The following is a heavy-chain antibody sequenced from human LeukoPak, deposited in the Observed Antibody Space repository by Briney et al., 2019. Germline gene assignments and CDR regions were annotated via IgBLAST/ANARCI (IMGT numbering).Heavy chain of an antibody. J-gene: IGHJ5*02. CDR3: ARDAGRYWASIAAAEDWFDP. CDR2: ISSSGSTI. D-gene: IGHD6-13*01. Sequence: GGSLRLSCAASGFTFSDYYMSWIRQAPGKGLEGVSYISSSGSTIYYADSVKGRFTISRDNTKNSVYLQMNSLRAEDTAVYYCARDAGRYWASIAAAEDWFDPWGQGTLVTVSS. CDR1: GFTFSDYY. V-gene: IGHV3-11*04.